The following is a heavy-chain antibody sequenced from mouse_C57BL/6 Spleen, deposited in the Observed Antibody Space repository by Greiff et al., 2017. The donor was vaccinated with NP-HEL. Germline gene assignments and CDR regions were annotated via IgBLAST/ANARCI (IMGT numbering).Heavy chain of an antibody. D-gene: IGHD4-1*01. CDR3: ATTLLGLFAY. Sequence: VQLQQPGAELVRPGSSVKLSCKASGYTFTSYWMDWVKQRPGQGLEWIGNIYPSDSETHYNQKFKDKATLTVDKSSSTAYMQLSSLTSEDSAVYYCATTLLGLFAYWGQGTLVTVSA. CDR2: IYPSDSET. CDR1: GYTFTSYW. V-gene: IGHV1-61*01. J-gene: IGHJ3*01.